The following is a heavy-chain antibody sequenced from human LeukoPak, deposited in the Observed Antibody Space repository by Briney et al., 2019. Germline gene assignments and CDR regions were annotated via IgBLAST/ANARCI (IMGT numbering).Heavy chain of an antibody. V-gene: IGHV3-30-3*02. D-gene: IGHD3-22*01. CDR3: AKPTVSMIVVRAPIDY. CDR1: GFTFSSYA. Sequence: GGSLRLSCAASGFTFSSYAMHWVRQAPGKGLEWVAVISYDGSNKYYADSVKGRFTISRDNSKNTLYLQMNSLRAEDTAVYYCAKPTVSMIVVRAPIDYWGQGTLVTVSS. CDR2: ISYDGSNK. J-gene: IGHJ4*02.